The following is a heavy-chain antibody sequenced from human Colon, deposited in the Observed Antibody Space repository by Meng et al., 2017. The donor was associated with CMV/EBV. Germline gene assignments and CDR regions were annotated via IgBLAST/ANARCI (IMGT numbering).Heavy chain of an antibody. CDR3: ARVGDSAYKD. V-gene: IGHV4-38-2*02. J-gene: IGHJ4*02. D-gene: IGHD1-14*01. Sequence: GSLRLSCSVSGYSISSGYYWGWVRQPPGKGLEWIGSINYSGNSYYSPSLKSRVTVSVDTSKNQFSLRLSSVTAADTAVYYCARVGDSAYKDWGQGTLVTVSS. CDR1: GYSISSGYY. CDR2: INYSGNS.